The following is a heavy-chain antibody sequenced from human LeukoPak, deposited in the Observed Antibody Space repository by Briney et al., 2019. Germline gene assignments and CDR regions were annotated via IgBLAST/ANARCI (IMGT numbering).Heavy chain of an antibody. CDR1: GDAISSSSNY. Sequence: SETLSLTCSVSGDAISSSSNYWSWIRQPAGKGLEWIGRIYTSGSTNYDPSLKSRVTMSVDTSKNQFSLKLSSVTAADTAVYYCARRSSGWSYYFDYWGQGTLVTVSS. CDR2: IYTSGST. CDR3: ARRSSGWSYYFDY. J-gene: IGHJ4*02. V-gene: IGHV4-61*02. D-gene: IGHD6-19*01.